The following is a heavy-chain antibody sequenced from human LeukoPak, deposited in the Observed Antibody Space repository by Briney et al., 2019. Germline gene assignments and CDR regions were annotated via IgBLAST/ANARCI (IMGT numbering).Heavy chain of an antibody. V-gene: IGHV4-30-4*01. J-gene: IGHJ5*02. CDR3: AGDYGDLLTGIRFDT. Sequence: SETLSLTCTVSGGSISSGDYYWSWIRQPPGKGLEWIGYIYYSGSTYYNPSLKSRVTISIQTSKNQFSLKLTSVTAADTTVYYCAGDYGDLLTGIRFDTWGQGTLVTVSS. D-gene: IGHD4-17*01. CDR1: GGSISSGDYY. CDR2: IYYSGST.